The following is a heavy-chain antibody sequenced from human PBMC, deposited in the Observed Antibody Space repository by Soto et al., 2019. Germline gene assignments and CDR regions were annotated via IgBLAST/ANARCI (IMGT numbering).Heavy chain of an antibody. D-gene: IGHD2-15*01. Sequence: EVQLVESGGGLVQPGGSLRLSCAASGFSVTYTYMSWVRQAPGKGLEWVSVIYSGGRTFYADSVRGRFTISRDESNNTTYVQMTRLRAEDTAVYFCARDPCTTGSCPNWFDPWNQGTLVTVSS. CDR2: IYSGGRT. J-gene: IGHJ5*02. CDR1: GFSVTYTY. CDR3: ARDPCTTGSCPNWFDP. V-gene: IGHV3-66*01.